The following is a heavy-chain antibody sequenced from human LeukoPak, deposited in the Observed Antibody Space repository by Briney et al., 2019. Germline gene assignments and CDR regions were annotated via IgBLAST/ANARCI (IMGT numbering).Heavy chain of an antibody. J-gene: IGHJ4*02. CDR1: GGSISSSSYY. CDR3: ARDLTRDYGSGSYQF. D-gene: IGHD3-10*01. CDR2: IYYSGST. V-gene: IGHV4-39*07. Sequence: PSETLSLTCTVSGGSISSSSYYWGWIRQPPGKGLEWIGSIYYSGSTYYNPSLKSRVTISVDTSKNQFSLKLSSVTAADTAVYYCARDLTRDYGSGSYQFWGQGTLVAVSS.